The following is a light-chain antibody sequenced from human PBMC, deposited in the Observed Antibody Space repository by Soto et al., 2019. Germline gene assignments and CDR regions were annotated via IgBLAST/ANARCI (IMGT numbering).Light chain of an antibody. V-gene: IGLV2-14*01. Sequence: QSVLTHPAPLSGSPGQSHSFSRTCTSSYAGGYNHVFWYQQHPGKAPKLMIYDVTNRPSGVSYRFSGSKSGNTASLTISGLQAEDEAHYYCSSYTSSSTYVFGTGTKVTVL. J-gene: IGLJ1*01. CDR1: SSYAGGYNH. CDR2: DVT. CDR3: SSYTSSSTYV.